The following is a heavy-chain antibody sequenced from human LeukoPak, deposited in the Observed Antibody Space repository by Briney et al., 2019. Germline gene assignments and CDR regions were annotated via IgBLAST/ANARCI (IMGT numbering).Heavy chain of an antibody. CDR1: GGSISSYY. D-gene: IGHD5-18*01. CDR3: ARAVSGYSYGYAY. Sequence: SETLSLTCTVSGGSISSYYWTWIRQPPGKGLEWIGQIDHSGSTNYNPSLKSRVTISLDTSKNQFSLKLSSVTAADTAVYYCARAVSGYSYGYAYWGQGTLVTVSP. CDR2: IDHSGST. V-gene: IGHV4-34*01. J-gene: IGHJ4*02.